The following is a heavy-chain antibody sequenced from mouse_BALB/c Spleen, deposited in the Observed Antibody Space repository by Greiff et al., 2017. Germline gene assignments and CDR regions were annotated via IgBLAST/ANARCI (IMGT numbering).Heavy chain of an antibody. CDR1: GYAFTNYL. Sequence: LVESGAELVRPGTSVKVSCKASGYAFTNYLIEWVKQRPGQGLEWIGVINPGSGGTNYNEKFKGKATLTADKSSSTAYMQLSSLTSDDSAVYFCARGYDGYYGDYYAMDYWGQGTSVTVSS. V-gene: IGHV1-54*03. D-gene: IGHD2-3*01. CDR2: INPGSGGT. J-gene: IGHJ4*01. CDR3: ARGYDGYYGDYYAMDY.